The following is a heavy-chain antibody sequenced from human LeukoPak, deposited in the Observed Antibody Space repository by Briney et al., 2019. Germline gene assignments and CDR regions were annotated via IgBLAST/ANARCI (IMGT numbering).Heavy chain of an antibody. J-gene: IGHJ4*02. CDR2: ISSSGSTI. CDR1: GFTFSSYE. Sequence: PGGSLRLSCAASGFTFSSYEMNWVRQAPGKGLEWVSYISSSGSTIYYADSVKGRFTISRDNAKNSLYLQMNNLRSEDTAVYYCARVYSSSSGTFDYWGQGTLVTVSS. D-gene: IGHD6-6*01. V-gene: IGHV3-48*03. CDR3: ARVYSSSSGTFDY.